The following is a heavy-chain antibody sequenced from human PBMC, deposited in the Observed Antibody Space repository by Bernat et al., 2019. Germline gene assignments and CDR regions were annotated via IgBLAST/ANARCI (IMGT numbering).Heavy chain of an antibody. J-gene: IGHJ4*02. CDR2: SYSGGST. CDR1: GFTVSSNY. V-gene: IGHV3-66*01. Sequence: EVQLVESGGGLVQPGGSLRLSCAASGFTVSSNYMSWVRQAAGKGLEWVSVSYSGGSTNHADSVKGRFTISRDNSKHTLYPQINSLRAEDTAVYYCARDSGREDKNDSWGQGTLVTVSS. D-gene: IGHD1-26*01. CDR3: ARDSGREDKNDS.